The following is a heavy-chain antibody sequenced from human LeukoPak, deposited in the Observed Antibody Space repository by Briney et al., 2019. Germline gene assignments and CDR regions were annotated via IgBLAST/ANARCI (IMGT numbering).Heavy chain of an antibody. J-gene: IGHJ4*02. CDR1: GFTFSSYA. CDR2: ISSSSSTI. CDR3: ARGAYYYEV. D-gene: IGHD3-22*01. V-gene: IGHV3-48*01. Sequence: GGSLRLSCAASGFTFSSYAMHWVRQAPGKGLERVSYISSSSSTIYYADPVKSRFTISRDNAKNSLYLQMNSLRAEDTAVYYCARGAYYYEVWGQGTLVTVSS.